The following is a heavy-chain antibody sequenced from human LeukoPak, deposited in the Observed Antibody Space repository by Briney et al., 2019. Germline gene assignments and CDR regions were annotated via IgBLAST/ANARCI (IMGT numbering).Heavy chain of an antibody. CDR2: ISSSSTYI. J-gene: IGHJ4*02. V-gene: IGHV3-21*01. CDR3: ARDQGYYDSSGYYLFYFDY. D-gene: IGHD3-22*01. CDR1: GFTFSSYS. Sequence: PGGSLRLSCAASGFTFSSYSMNWVRQAPGKGLGWVSTISSSSTYIYYADSVKGRFTISRDNAKNSLYLQMNSLRAEDTAVYYCARDQGYYDSSGYYLFYFDYWGQGTLVTVSS.